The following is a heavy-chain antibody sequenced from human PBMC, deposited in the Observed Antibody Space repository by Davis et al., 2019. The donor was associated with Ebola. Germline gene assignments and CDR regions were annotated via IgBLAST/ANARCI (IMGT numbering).Heavy chain of an antibody. J-gene: IGHJ6*03. CDR1: GGSISSYY. D-gene: IGHD3-22*01. CDR3: ARVIYDSSGYYSLGYYYYYMDV. Sequence: PSETLSLTCTVSGGSISSYYWSWIRQPPGKGLEWIGYIYYSGSTNYNPSLKSRVTISVDTSKHQFSLKLSSVTAADTAVYYCARVIYDSSGYYSLGYYYYYMDVWGKGPRSPSP. V-gene: IGHV4-59*01. CDR2: IYYSGST.